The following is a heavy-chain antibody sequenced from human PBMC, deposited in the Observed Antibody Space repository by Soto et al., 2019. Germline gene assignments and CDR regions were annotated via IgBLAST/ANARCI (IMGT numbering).Heavy chain of an antibody. V-gene: IGHV2-70*01. CDR3: ARIRLSGYCSGGSCPGRHYDYYYGMDV. CDR1: GFSLSTSGMC. D-gene: IGHD2-15*01. CDR2: IDWDDDK. Sequence: GPTLVNPTQTLTLTCTFSGFSLSTSGMCVSWIRQPPGKALEWLALIDWDDDKYYSTSLKTRLTISKDTSKNQVVLTMTNMDPVDTATYYCARIRLSGYCSGGSCPGRHYDYYYGMDVWGQWTTVTVSS. J-gene: IGHJ6*02.